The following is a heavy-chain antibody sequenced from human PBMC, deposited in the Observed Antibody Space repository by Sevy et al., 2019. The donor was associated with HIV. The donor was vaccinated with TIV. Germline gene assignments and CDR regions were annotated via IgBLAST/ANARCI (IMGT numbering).Heavy chain of an antibody. D-gene: IGHD2-21*01. V-gene: IGHV3-15*01. CDR2: IKSTSDGGTT. J-gene: IGHJ4*02. Sequence: GGSLRVSCLGSEFTFSGAWMNWVRQAPGKGLEWVGRIKSTSDGGTTDYASPVKGRFTISRDDSKNAVYLQMNNLKIKVTAVYFCTAVCVDCVSFDFCGPGTNVTVSS. CDR1: EFTFSGAW. CDR3: TAVCVDCVSFDF.